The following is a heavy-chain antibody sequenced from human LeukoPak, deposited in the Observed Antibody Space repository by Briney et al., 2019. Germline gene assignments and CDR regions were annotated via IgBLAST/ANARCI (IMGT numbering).Heavy chain of an antibody. CDR3: TRDTSSWYNELGAFDI. J-gene: IGHJ3*02. Sequence: GASVKVSCKASGYTFTDYFMHWVRQAPGQGLEWMGWINAKSGDTNYAQKFQGRVTLTRDTSIRTAYMELSRLRSDDTAVYCCTRDTSSWYNELGAFDIWGQGTMVTVSS. V-gene: IGHV1-2*02. CDR1: GYTFTDYF. CDR2: INAKSGDT. D-gene: IGHD6-13*01.